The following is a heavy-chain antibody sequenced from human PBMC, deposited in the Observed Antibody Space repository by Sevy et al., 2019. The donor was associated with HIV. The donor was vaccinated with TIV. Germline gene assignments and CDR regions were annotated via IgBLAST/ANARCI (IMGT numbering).Heavy chain of an antibody. V-gene: IGHV4-34*01. CDR2: IKHSGST. Sequence: SETLSLTCAVYGGSFSGYYWSWIRQPPGKGLEWIGEIKHSGSTNYNPSLKSRVTISVDTSKNQFSLKLSSVTAADTAVYYCARGDKYCGGDCYPPSAQYWYFDLWGRGTLVTVSS. CDR3: ARGDKYCGGDCYPPSAQYWYFDL. CDR1: GGSFSGYY. D-gene: IGHD2-21*02. J-gene: IGHJ2*01.